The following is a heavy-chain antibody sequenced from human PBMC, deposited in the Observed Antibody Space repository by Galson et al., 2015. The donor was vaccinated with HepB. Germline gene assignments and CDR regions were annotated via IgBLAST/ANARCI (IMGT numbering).Heavy chain of an antibody. J-gene: IGHJ4*02. CDR3: ARGGRWELLSSPPDY. CDR1: GFTFSSYA. CDR2: ISYDGSNK. V-gene: IGHV3-30-3*01. Sequence: SLRLSCAASGFTFSSYAMHWVRQAPGKGLEWVAVISYDGSNKYYADSVKGRFTISRDNSKNTLYLQMNSLRAEDTAVYYCARGGRWELLSSPPDYWGQGTLVTVSS. D-gene: IGHD1-26*01.